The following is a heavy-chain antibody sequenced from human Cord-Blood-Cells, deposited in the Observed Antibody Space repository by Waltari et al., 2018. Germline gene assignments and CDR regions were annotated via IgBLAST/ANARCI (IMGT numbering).Heavy chain of an antibody. CDR3: ARGRYYYGSGSYRAFDI. V-gene: IGHV4-34*01. J-gene: IGHJ3*02. D-gene: IGHD3-10*01. CDR2: INHSGST. CDR1: GGSFSGYY. Sequence: QVQLQQWGAGLLKPSETLSLTCAVYGGSFSGYYWSWIRQPPGKGLEWSGEINHSGSTNYNPSLKSRVTISVDTSKNQFSLKLSSVTAADTAVYYCARGRYYYGSGSYRAFDIWGQGTMVTDSS.